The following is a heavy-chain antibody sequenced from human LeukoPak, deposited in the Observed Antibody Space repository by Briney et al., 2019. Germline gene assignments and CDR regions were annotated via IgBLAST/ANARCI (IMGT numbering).Heavy chain of an antibody. CDR2: IKHDGSEK. CDR1: GFTFSRYW. V-gene: IGHV3-7*01. CDR3: ARLLAYGSGGEAFDY. Sequence: GGSLRLSCAASGFTFSRYWMTWVRQAPGKGLEWVANIKHDGSEKYYLNSVKGRFSISRDNAKNSLYLQMNSLRAEDTAVYYCARLLAYGSGGEAFDYWGQGTLVTVSS. J-gene: IGHJ4*02. D-gene: IGHD3-10*01.